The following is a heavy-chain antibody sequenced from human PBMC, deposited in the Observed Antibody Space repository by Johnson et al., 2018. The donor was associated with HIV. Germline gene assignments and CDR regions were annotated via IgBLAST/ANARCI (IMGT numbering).Heavy chain of an antibody. D-gene: IGHD2-15*01. J-gene: IGHJ3*02. CDR1: GFTFSNAW. CDR3: TTAIYSYATRDTRAFDI. V-gene: IGHV3-15*01. CDR2: IKSKTDGGTT. Sequence: VQLVESGGGLVTPGGSLRLSCAASGFTFSNAWMSWVRQAPGKGLEWIGRIKSKTDGGTTDYAAPVKCRFSISRDDSKNMLYRQMNSLKTEDTALYYCTTAIYSYATRDTRAFDIWGQGTMVPVSS.